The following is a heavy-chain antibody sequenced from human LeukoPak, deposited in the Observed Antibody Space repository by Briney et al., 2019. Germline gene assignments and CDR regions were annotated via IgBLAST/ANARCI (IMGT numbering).Heavy chain of an antibody. CDR1: AFTFSNHA. CDR2: ISTSGGGT. Sequence: GGSLRLSCAASAFTFSNHAMSWVRQAPGKGLEWVSTISTSGGGTFYADSVKGRFTISRDNSKNTLYLQMNSLRAEDTAVYYCARGWLRFDYWGQGTLVNVSS. J-gene: IGHJ4*02. CDR3: ARGWLRFDY. D-gene: IGHD5-12*01. V-gene: IGHV3-23*01.